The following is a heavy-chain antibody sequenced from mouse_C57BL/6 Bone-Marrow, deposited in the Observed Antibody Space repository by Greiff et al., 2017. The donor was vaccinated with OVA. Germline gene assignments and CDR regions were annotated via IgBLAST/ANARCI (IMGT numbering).Heavy chain of an antibody. CDR1: GYAFSSSW. D-gene: IGHD1-1*01. CDR3: ASRGTVVAPYYFDY. Sequence: VKLQESGPELVKPGASVKISCKASGYAFSSSWMNWVKQRPGKGLEWIGRIYPGDGDTNYNGKFKGKATLTADKSSSTAYMQLSSLTSEDSAVYFCASRGTVVAPYYFDYWGQGTTLTVSS. J-gene: IGHJ2*01. CDR2: IYPGDGDT. V-gene: IGHV1-82*01.